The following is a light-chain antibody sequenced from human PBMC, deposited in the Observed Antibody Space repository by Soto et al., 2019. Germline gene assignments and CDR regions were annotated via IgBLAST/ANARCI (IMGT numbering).Light chain of an antibody. CDR2: KAS. Sequence: DIQMTQSPSTLSGSVGDRVTITCRASQTISSWLAWYQQKPGKAPKLLIYKASTLKSGVPSRFSGSGSGTEFTLTISSLQSEDFAVYYCQQYHEYWFGQGTKVDIK. CDR3: QQYHEYW. CDR1: QTISSW. V-gene: IGKV1-5*03. J-gene: IGKJ1*01.